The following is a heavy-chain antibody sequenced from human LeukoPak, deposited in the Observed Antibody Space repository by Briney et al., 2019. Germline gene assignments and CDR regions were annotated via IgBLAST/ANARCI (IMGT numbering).Heavy chain of an antibody. CDR1: GYTFTSYD. V-gene: IGHV1-8*01. CDR3: ARAPSRYYDILTGWFDP. Sequence: ASVKVSCKASGYTFTSYDINWVRQATGQGLEWMRWMNPNSGNTGYAQKFQGRVTMTRNTSISTAYMELSSLRSEDTAVYYCARAPSRYYDILTGWFDPWGQGTLVTVSS. CDR2: MNPNSGNT. J-gene: IGHJ5*02. D-gene: IGHD3-9*01.